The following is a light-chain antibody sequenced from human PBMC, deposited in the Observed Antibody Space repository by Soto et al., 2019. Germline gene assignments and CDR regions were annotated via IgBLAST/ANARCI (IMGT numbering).Light chain of an antibody. V-gene: IGLV2-14*01. CDR2: EVS. J-gene: IGLJ1*01. CDR1: SSDVGGYNY. Sequence: QSVLTQPASVSGSPGQSITISCTGTSSDVGGYNYVSWYQQHPGKAPKLMIYEVSNRPSGVSNRFSGSKSGNTASLTISGLQAEDEADYYCSSYTDSSTHYVFGTGTKLTVL. CDR3: SSYTDSSTHYV.